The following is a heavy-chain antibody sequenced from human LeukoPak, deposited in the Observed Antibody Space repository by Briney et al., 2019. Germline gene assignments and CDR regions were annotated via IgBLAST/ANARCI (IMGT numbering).Heavy chain of an antibody. D-gene: IGHD3-22*01. CDR3: AKGRYYYDSSGYFDY. V-gene: IGHV3-11*01. CDR1: GFTFSDYY. Sequence: GSLRLSCAASGFTFSDYYMNWIRQAPGKGLEWISYISSSGSTIYYADSVKGRFTISRDNAKNSLYLQMNSLRAEDTAVYYCAKGRYYYDSSGYFDYWGQGTLVTVSS. CDR2: ISSSGSTI. J-gene: IGHJ4*02.